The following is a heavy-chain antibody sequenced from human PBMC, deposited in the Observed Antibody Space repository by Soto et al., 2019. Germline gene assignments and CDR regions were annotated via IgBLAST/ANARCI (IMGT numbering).Heavy chain of an antibody. Sequence: PGGSLRLSCAASGFTFSSYGMHWVRQAPGKGLEWVAVIWYDGSNKYYADSVKGRFTISRDNSKNTLYLQMNSLRAEDTAVYYCARNGGSDYGMDVWGQGTTVTVSS. CDR3: ARNGGSDYGMDV. J-gene: IGHJ6*02. D-gene: IGHD2-8*01. CDR1: GFTFSSYG. CDR2: IWYDGSNK. V-gene: IGHV3-33*01.